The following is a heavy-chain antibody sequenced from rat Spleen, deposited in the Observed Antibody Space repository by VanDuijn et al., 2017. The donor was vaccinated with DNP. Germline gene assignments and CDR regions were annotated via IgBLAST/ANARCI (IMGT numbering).Heavy chain of an antibody. CDR1: GFTFSSYW. J-gene: IGHJ1*01. CDR2: ITIEGSKT. V-gene: IGHV5-58*01. Sequence: EVQLVESGGGLMQPGRSLKLSCAASGFTFSSYWMYWIRQAPGKGLEWFSSITIEGSKTFYPDSVKGRFAISRDNAENTLYLQMNSLSSEDTATYYCTRKYTTDYYWYFDFWGPGTMVTVSS. D-gene: IGHD1-6*01. CDR3: TRKYTTDYYWYFDF.